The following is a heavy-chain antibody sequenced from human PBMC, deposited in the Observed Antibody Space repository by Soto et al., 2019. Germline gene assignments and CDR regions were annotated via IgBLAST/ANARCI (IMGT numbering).Heavy chain of an antibody. CDR2: ISGSGGST. CDR1: GFTFSSYA. Sequence: GGSLRLSCAASGFTFSSYAMSWVRQAPGKGLEWVSAISGSGGSTYYADSVKGRFTISRDNSKNTLYLQMNSLRAEDTAVYYCAKGTYYDILTGPVFWYWGQGTLVTVSS. J-gene: IGHJ4*02. D-gene: IGHD3-9*01. CDR3: AKGTYYDILTGPVFWY. V-gene: IGHV3-23*01.